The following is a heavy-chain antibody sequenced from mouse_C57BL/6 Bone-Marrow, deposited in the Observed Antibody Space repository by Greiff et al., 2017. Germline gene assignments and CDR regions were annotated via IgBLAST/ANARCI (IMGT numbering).Heavy chain of an antibody. V-gene: IGHV2-9-1*01. Sequence: QVQLKESGPGLVAPSQSLSITCTVSGFSLTSYAISWVRQPPGKGLEWLGVIWTGGGTNYKSALKSRLSIRKDNSKSQVFLTMISLQTDDTARYYCATPPYGYYPFAYWGQGTLVTVSA. J-gene: IGHJ3*01. CDR1: GFSLTSYA. D-gene: IGHD2-3*01. CDR3: ATPPYGYYPFAY. CDR2: IWTGGGT.